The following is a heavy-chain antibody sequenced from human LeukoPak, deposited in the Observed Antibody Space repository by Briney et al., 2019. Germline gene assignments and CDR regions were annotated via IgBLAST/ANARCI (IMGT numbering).Heavy chain of an antibody. J-gene: IGHJ5*02. CDR3: ARGKTSQNIVTRKTYNWFDP. D-gene: IGHD2/OR15-2a*01. V-gene: IGHV3-53*01. CDR2: IYSGGST. CDR1: GFTVSSNY. Sequence: GGSLRLSCAASGFTVSSNYMSWVRQAPGKGLEWVSVIYSGGSTYYADSVKGRFTISRDNSKNKLYLQMNSLRAEDTAVYYCARGKTSQNIVTRKTYNWFDPWGQGTLVTVSS.